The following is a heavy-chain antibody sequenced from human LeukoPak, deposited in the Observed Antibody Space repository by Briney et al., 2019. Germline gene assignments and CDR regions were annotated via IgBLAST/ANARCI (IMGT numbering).Heavy chain of an antibody. D-gene: IGHD6-13*01. V-gene: IGHV1-8*01. Sequence: ASVKVSCKASGYTFTSYDINWVRQATGRGLEWMGWMNPNSGNTGYAQRFQGRVTMTRNTSISTAYMELSSLRSEDTAVYYCARAMGIAAAGTEGGLNYWGQGTLVTVSS. CDR2: MNPNSGNT. CDR3: ARAMGIAAAGTEGGLNY. CDR1: GYTFTSYD. J-gene: IGHJ4*02.